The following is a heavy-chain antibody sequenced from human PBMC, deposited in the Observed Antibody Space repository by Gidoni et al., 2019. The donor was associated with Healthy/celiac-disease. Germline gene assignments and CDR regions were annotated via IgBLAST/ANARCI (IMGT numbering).Heavy chain of an antibody. Sequence: VQLQESGPGLVKPSETLCLTCTVSDYSISSGYYWRGIRQPPRKGLEWIGSIYHSGSTYYNPSLKSRVTISVDPSKLQFSLKLSSVTAADTAVYYCASVRPSGGDYVWGSYPSDAFDIWGQGTMVTVSS. CDR2: IYHSGST. V-gene: IGHV4-38-2*02. CDR1: DYSISSGYY. J-gene: IGHJ3*02. D-gene: IGHD3-16*02. CDR3: ASVRPSGGDYVWGSYPSDAFDI.